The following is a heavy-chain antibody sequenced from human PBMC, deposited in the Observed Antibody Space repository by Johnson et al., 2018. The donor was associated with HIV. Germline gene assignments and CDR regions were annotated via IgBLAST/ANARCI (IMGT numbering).Heavy chain of an antibody. Sequence: VQVVESGGGVVQPGGSVRLSCAASGFTFSSYAMHWVRQAPGKGLEWVAVISYDGSNKYYADSVKGRFTVSRDNSKNTLYMQMNSLRTEDTAVYYCAGEGGGTLVLGDEGAFDVWGQGTMVSVSS. CDR3: AGEGGGTLVLGDEGAFDV. D-gene: IGHD3-10*01. V-gene: IGHV3-30-3*01. CDR1: GFTFSSYA. J-gene: IGHJ3*01. CDR2: ISYDGSNK.